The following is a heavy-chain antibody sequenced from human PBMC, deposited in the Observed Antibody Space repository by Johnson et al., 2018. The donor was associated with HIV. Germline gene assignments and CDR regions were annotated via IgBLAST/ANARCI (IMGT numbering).Heavy chain of an antibody. CDR1: GFTFSSYD. D-gene: IGHD4-17*01. CDR2: IGTAGDT. Sequence: VQLVESGGGVVQPGRSLRLSCAASGFTFSSYDMHWVRQATGKGLEWVSAIGTAGDTYYPGSVKGRFTISRENAKNSLYLQMNSLRAEDTALYYCARVAGYGDYGDAFDIWGQGTMVTVSS. J-gene: IGHJ3*02. V-gene: IGHV3-13*01. CDR3: ARVAGYGDYGDAFDI.